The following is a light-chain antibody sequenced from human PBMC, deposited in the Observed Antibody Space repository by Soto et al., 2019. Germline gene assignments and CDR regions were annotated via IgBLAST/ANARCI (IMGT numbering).Light chain of an antibody. J-gene: IGLJ3*02. CDR2: EVS. Sequence: QSALTQPASVSGSPGQTITISCTGTSSDVGGYNYLSWYQQHSGKAPKVMIYEVSNRPSGVSNRFSGSKSGNTASLTISGLQAEDEAYYFCSSYTTSGTPVFGGGTKLTVL. CDR1: SSDVGGYNY. CDR3: SSYTTSGTPV. V-gene: IGLV2-14*01.